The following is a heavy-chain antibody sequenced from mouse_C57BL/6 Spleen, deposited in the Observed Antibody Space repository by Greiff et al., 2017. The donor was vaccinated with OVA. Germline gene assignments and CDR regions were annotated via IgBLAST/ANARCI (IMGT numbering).Heavy chain of an antibody. CDR3: ARSRTDFDY. V-gene: IGHV1-50*01. CDR1: GYTFTSYW. Sequence: QVQLQQPGAELVKPGASVKLSCKASGYTFTSYWMQWVKQRPGQGLEWIGEIDPSDSYTNYNQKFKGKATLTVDTSSSTAYRQLSSLTAEDSAVYYCARSRTDFDYWGQGTTLTVSS. D-gene: IGHD1-1*01. J-gene: IGHJ2*01. CDR2: IDPSDSYT.